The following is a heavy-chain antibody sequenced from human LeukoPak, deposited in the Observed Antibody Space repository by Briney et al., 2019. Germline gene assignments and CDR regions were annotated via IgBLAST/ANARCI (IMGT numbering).Heavy chain of an antibody. CDR2: IIPIFGTA. CDR1: GGTFSSYA. CDR3: ARQILWFGEVYGMDV. D-gene: IGHD3-10*01. J-gene: IGHJ6*02. Sequence: SVTVSCKASGGTFSSYAISWVRQAPGQGLEWMGGIIPIFGTANYAQKFQGRVTITADESTSTAYMELSSLRSEDTAVYYCARQILWFGEVYGMDVWGQGTTVTVSS. V-gene: IGHV1-69*13.